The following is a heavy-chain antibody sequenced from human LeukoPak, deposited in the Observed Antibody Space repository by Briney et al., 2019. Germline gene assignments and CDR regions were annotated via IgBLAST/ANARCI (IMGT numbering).Heavy chain of an antibody. D-gene: IGHD3-22*01. Sequence: PSETLSLTCTVSGGSISGYYWSWVRQFPGKGLEWIAYIHYTGSTNYNPSLKSRVTISVDTSKNQFSLKLSSVTAADTAVYYCARDSSGYYGHFQHWGQGTLVTVSS. CDR1: GGSISGYY. V-gene: IGHV4-59*01. CDR3: ARDSSGYYGHFQH. CDR2: IHYTGST. J-gene: IGHJ1*01.